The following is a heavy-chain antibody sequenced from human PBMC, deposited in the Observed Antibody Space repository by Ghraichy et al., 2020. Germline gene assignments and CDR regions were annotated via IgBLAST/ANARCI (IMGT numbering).Heavy chain of an antibody. CDR1: GGSISSGGYY. Sequence: SETLSLTCTVSGGSISSGGYYWSWIRQHPGKGLEWIGYIYYSGSTYYNPSLKSRVTISVDTSKNQFSLKLSSVTAADTAVYYCARWAYQLLSISYYYGMDVWGQGTTVTVSS. CDR2: IYYSGST. V-gene: IGHV4-31*03. CDR3: ARWAYQLLSISYYYGMDV. D-gene: IGHD2-2*01. J-gene: IGHJ6*02.